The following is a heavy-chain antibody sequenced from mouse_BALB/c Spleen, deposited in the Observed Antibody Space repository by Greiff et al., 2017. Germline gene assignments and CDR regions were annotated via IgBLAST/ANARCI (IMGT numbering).Heavy chain of an antibody. Sequence: VQLQQSGPELVKPGASVKISCKASGYSFTGYYMHWVKQSHVKSLEWIGRINPYNGATSYNQNFKDKASLTVDKSSSTAYMELHSLTSEDSAVYYCATLDGYYGGDWGQGTTLTVSS. CDR3: ATLDGYYGGD. CDR2: INPYNGAT. D-gene: IGHD2-3*01. J-gene: IGHJ2*01. V-gene: IGHV1-31*01. CDR1: GYSFTGYY.